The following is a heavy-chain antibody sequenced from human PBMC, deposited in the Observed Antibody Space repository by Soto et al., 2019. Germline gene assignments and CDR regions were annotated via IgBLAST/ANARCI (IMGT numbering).Heavy chain of an antibody. CDR3: AMVDVYVTPSPQDV. V-gene: IGHV1-18*01. J-gene: IGHJ6*02. CDR2: INTYNGNT. Sequence: QVQLVQSGAEVKNPGASVKVSCKASGYTFTRYGIGWARQAPGPGLEWMGWINTYNGNTNYAQNGQGRVTLTTDTSTSTAYRELRSLRSNDTAIYDCAMVDVYVTPSPQDVWGQGTTVIVSS. D-gene: IGHD3-16*01. CDR1: GYTFTRYG.